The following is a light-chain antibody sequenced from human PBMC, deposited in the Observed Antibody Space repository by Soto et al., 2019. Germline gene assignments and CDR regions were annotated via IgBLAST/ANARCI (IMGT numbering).Light chain of an antibody. CDR2: EVN. V-gene: IGLV2-14*01. J-gene: IGLJ2*01. Sequence: QSALTQPASVSGSLGQSMTISCTGTSSDVGGYNYVSWYQQHPFKAPKLIIYEVNDRSSGVSNRFSGSKSGNTASLTISGLQAEDEADYYCSSYTSTSTLVVLGGGTKLTVL. CDR3: SSYTSTSTLVV. CDR1: SSDVGGYNY.